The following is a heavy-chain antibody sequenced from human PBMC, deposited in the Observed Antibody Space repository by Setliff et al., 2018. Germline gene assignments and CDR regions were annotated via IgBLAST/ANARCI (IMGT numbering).Heavy chain of an antibody. D-gene: IGHD3-10*01. Sequence: GESLKISCKGSGYTFTSYWMSWVRQAPGKGLEWLSHISDSSRTHTAYADSVRGRFTISRDNAKNSVYLQMNSLRAEDTAVYYCARDQAGVYDYWGQGTLVTVSS. CDR3: ARDQAGVYDY. V-gene: IGHV3-48*04. J-gene: IGHJ4*02. CDR2: ISDSSRTHT. CDR1: GYTFTSYW.